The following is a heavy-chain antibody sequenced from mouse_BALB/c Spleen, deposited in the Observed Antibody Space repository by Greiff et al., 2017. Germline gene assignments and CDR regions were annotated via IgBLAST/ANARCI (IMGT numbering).Heavy chain of an antibody. V-gene: IGHV5-6*01. CDR2: ISSGGSYT. CDR3: ARDDYWFAY. D-gene: IGHD2-4*01. Sequence: EVNVVESGGDLVKPGGSLKLSCAASGFTFSSYGMSWVRQTPDKRLEWVATISSGGSYTYYPDSVKGRFTISRDNAKNTLYLQMSSLKSEDTAMYYCARDDYWFAYWGQGTLVTVSA. CDR1: GFTFSSYG. J-gene: IGHJ3*01.